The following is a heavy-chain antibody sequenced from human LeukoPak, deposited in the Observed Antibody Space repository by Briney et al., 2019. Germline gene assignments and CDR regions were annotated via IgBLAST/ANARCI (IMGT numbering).Heavy chain of an antibody. D-gene: IGHD3-22*01. CDR1: VFIFSSYW. Sequence: GGSLRLSCAACVFIFSSYWMHWVRQAPGKGLVWVSRINSDGGGTSYADSVKGRFTISRDNAKNTLYLQMNSLRAEDTAVYYCARDYYDSSGYYPITFDIWGQGTMVTVSS. J-gene: IGHJ3*02. CDR3: ARDYYDSSGYYPITFDI. CDR2: INSDGGGT. V-gene: IGHV3-74*01.